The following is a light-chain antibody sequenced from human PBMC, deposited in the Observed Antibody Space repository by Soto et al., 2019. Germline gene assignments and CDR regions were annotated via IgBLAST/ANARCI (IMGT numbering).Light chain of an antibody. J-gene: IGKJ2*01. CDR1: QSISSY. CDR3: QQSYSTPPYT. CDR2: AAS. V-gene: IGKV1-39*01. Sequence: DIQMTQSPSSLSASVGDRVTITCRASQSISSYLNWYQQKPGKAPKLLIYAASSLQSGVPSRFSGSGPGTDFTLTISSLQHEDFATHYCQQSYSTPPYTFGQGTQLQIK.